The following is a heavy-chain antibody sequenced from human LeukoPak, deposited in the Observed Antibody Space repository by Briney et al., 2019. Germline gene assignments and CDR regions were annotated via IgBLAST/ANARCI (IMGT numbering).Heavy chain of an antibody. CDR2: ISYDGSNK. CDR3: AKDLYSSTPYFDY. CDR1: GFTFSSYG. J-gene: IGHJ4*02. V-gene: IGHV3-30*18. Sequence: GGSLRLSCAASGFTFSSYGMHWVRQAPGKGLEWVAVISYDGSNKYYADSVKGRFTISRDNSKNTLYLQMNSLRAEDTAVYYCAKDLYSSTPYFDYWGQGTLVTVSS. D-gene: IGHD6-13*01.